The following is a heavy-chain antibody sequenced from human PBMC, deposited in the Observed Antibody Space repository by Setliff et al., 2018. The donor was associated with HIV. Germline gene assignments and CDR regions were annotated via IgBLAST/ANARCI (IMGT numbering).Heavy chain of an antibody. CDR3: ARLAREEYCRGRTCYPNWFDP. Sequence: SETLSLTCTVSGASMRGHYWNWIRQPPGKRLEWIGYIYDSGSTNYNPSLESRVTMSLDTSNNHFSLKLTSVTAADSAVYFCARLAREEYCRGRTCYPNWFDPWGPGTLVTVSS. CDR1: GASMRGHY. J-gene: IGHJ5*02. D-gene: IGHD2-15*01. V-gene: IGHV4-59*11. CDR2: IYDSGST.